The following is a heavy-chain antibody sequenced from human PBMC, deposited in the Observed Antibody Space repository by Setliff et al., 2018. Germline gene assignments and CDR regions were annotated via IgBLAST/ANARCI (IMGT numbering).Heavy chain of an antibody. V-gene: IGHV1-2*04. CDR1: GYTFTGYY. J-gene: IGHJ4*02. CDR3: ARGNSNYYLFDY. CDR2: INPNSGGT. D-gene: IGHD4-4*01. Sequence: ASVKVSCKASGYTFTGYYMHWVRQAPGQGLEWMGWINPNSGGTNYAQKFQGWVTMTTDTSTSTAYVELRSLRSDDTAVYYCARGNSNYYLFDYWGQGTPVTVSS.